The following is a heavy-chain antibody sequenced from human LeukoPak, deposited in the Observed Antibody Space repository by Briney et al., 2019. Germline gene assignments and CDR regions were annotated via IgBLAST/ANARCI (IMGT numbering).Heavy chain of an antibody. Sequence: GGSLRLSCAASGFTFDDYAMHWVRQAPGKGLEWVSGISWNSGSIGYADSVKGRFTISRDNAKNSLYLQMNSLRAEDTAVYYCAKLRRREGAFDIWGQGTMVTVSS. CDR3: AKLRRREGAFDI. D-gene: IGHD1-26*01. J-gene: IGHJ3*02. V-gene: IGHV3-9*01. CDR2: ISWNSGSI. CDR1: GFTFDDYA.